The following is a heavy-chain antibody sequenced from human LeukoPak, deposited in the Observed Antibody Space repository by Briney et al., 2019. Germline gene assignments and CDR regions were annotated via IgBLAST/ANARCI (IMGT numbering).Heavy chain of an antibody. CDR1: GGSVSSGSYY. CDR3: ARAVYYYDSSGYRYYFDY. J-gene: IGHJ4*02. D-gene: IGHD3-22*01. Sequence: PSETLSLTCTVSGGSVSSGSYYWSWIRQPPGKGLEWIGYIYYSGSTNYNPSLKSRVTISVDTSKNQFSLKLSSVTAADTAVYYCARAVYYYDSSGYRYYFDYWGQGTLVTVSS. V-gene: IGHV4-61*01. CDR2: IYYSGST.